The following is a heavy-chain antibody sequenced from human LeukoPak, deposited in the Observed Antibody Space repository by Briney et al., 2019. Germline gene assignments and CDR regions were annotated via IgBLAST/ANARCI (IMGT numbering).Heavy chain of an antibody. CDR2: MNPNSGNT. V-gene: IGHV1-8*02. Sequence: GASVKVSCKASGYTFTSYDINWVRQATGQGLEWMGWMNPNSGNTGYAQKFQGRVTMTRNTSISTAYMELSSLRSEDTAVYYCARGPVRGYGSGSYYRIIDYWGQGTLVTVSS. CDR1: GYTFTSYD. CDR3: ARGPVRGYGSGSYYRIIDY. D-gene: IGHD3-10*01. J-gene: IGHJ4*02.